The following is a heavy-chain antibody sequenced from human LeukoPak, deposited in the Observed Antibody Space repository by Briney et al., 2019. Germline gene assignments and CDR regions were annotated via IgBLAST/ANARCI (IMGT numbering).Heavy chain of an antibody. D-gene: IGHD2-8*02. Sequence: GGSLRLSCAASGFTFSSYAMSWVRQAPGKGLEGVSTITSSGGSAYYADSVKGRFTVSRDNSKNTLFLQTNSLRAEDTAVYYCAKGSLTIWYAFDIWGQGTMVTVSS. J-gene: IGHJ3*02. CDR3: AKGSLTIWYAFDI. V-gene: IGHV3-23*01. CDR1: GFTFSSYA. CDR2: ITSSGGSA.